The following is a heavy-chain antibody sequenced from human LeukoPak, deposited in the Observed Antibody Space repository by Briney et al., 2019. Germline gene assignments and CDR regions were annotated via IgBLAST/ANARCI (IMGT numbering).Heavy chain of an antibody. V-gene: IGHV3-23*01. CDR2: ITGGGSNT. CDR1: GFTFSSYA. CDR3: VKVLTSGGFFDY. D-gene: IGHD6-19*01. J-gene: IGHJ4*02. Sequence: GGSLRLSCAASGFTFSSYAMYWVRQAPGKGLECISAITGGGSNTYYTDSVKGRFTISRDNSKNTLYLQMNSLRAEDTAVYYCVKVLTSGGFFDYWGQGTLVTVSS.